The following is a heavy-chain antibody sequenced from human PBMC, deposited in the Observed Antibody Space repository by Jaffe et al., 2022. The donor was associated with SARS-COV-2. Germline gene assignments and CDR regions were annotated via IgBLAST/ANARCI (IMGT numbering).Heavy chain of an antibody. CDR1: GFTFSSYS. D-gene: IGHD3-10*01. V-gene: IGHV3-21*01. CDR3: ARDQFGFGESIYYYYGMDV. Sequence: EVQLVESGGGLVKPGGSLRLSCAASGFTFSSYSMNWVRQAPGKGLEWVSSISSSSSYIYYADSVKGRFTISRDNAKNSLYLQMNSLRAEDTAVYYCARDQFGFGESIYYYYGMDVWGQGTTVTVSS. J-gene: IGHJ6*02. CDR2: ISSSSSYI.